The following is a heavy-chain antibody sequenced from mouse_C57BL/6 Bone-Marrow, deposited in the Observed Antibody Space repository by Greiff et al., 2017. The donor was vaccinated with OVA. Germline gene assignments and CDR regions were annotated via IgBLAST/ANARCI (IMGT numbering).Heavy chain of an antibody. J-gene: IGHJ1*03. V-gene: IGHV5-16*01. D-gene: IGHD2-1*01. CDR3: AREYGNYEWYIDV. CDR2: INYDGSST. CDR1: GFTFSDYY. Sequence: EVQVVESEGGLVQPGSSMKLSCTASGFTFSDYYMAWVRQVPEKGLEWVANINYDGSSTYYLDSLKSRFIISRDNAKNILYLQMSSLKSEDTATYYCAREYGNYEWYIDVWGTGTTVTVSS.